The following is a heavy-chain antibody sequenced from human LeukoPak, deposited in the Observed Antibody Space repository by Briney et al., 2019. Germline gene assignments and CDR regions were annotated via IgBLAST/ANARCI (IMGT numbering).Heavy chain of an antibody. Sequence: KSSETLSLTCAVYGGSFSGYYWSWIRQPPGKGLEWIGEINHSGSTNYNPSLKSRVTISVDTSKNQFSLKLSSVTAADTAVYYCARLNPGYYYYYMDVWGKGTTVTVSS. CDR2: INHSGST. V-gene: IGHV4-34*01. CDR1: GGSFSGYY. J-gene: IGHJ6*03. CDR3: ARLNPGYYYYYMDV.